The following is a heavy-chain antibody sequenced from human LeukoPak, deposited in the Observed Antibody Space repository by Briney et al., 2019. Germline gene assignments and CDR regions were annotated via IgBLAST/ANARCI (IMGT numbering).Heavy chain of an antibody. CDR1: GGSISSYY. Sequence: SETLSLTCTVSGGSISSYYWSWIRQPPGKGLEWIGYIYYSGSTNYNPSLKSRVTISVDTSKNQFSLKLSSVTAADTAVYYCARPALVSGGAFDIWGQGTMVTVPS. D-gene: IGHD1-14*01. V-gene: IGHV4-59*08. CDR3: ARPALVSGGAFDI. CDR2: IYYSGST. J-gene: IGHJ3*02.